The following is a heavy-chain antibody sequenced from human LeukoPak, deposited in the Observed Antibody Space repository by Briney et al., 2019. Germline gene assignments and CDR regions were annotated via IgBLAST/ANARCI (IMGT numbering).Heavy chain of an antibody. CDR1: GYTFTDYY. J-gene: IGHJ6*03. D-gene: IGHD2-2*01. Sequence: ASVKVSCKASGYTFTDYYMHWVRQAPGQGLEWMGWINPNSGGTNYAQKFQGRVTMTRDTSISTAYMELSRLRSDDTAVYYCARFVVVPAAPGYYMDVWGKGTTVTVSS. CDR3: ARFVVVPAAPGYYMDV. V-gene: IGHV1-2*02. CDR2: INPNSGGT.